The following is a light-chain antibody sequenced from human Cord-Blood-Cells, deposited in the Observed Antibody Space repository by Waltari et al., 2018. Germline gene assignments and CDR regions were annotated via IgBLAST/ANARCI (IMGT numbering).Light chain of an antibody. V-gene: IGKV1-33*01. Sequence: DLQMTQSPSSLSASVGDRVTITCQASQDISNYLNWYQQKPGKAPKLLTYDASNLETGVPSRFSGSGSGTDFTFTISSLQPEDIATYYCQQYDNLPRVTFGQGTRLEIK. J-gene: IGKJ5*01. CDR1: QDISNY. CDR2: DAS. CDR3: QQYDNLPRVT.